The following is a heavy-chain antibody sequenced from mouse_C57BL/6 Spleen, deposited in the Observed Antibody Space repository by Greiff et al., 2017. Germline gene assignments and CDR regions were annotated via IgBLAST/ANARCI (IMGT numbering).Heavy chain of an antibody. CDR1: GYTFTSYW. D-gene: IGHD2-4*01. V-gene: IGHV1-69*01. CDR2: IDPSDSYT. CDR3: ARHYEEGKNFDY. J-gene: IGHJ2*01. Sequence: QVQLQQPGAELVMPGASVKLSCTASGYTFTSYWMHWVKQRPGQGLEWIGEIDPSDSYTNYNQKFKGKSTLTVDKSSSTAYMQLSSLTAEDSAVYYCARHYEEGKNFDYWGQGTTLTVSS.